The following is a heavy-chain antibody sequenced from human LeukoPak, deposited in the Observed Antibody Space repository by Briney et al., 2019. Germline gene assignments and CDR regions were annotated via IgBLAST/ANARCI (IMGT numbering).Heavy chain of an antibody. CDR2: ISVRGGST. CDR3: VKGIFGVIHYGLDV. J-gene: IGHJ6*02. D-gene: IGHD3-3*01. V-gene: IGHV3-23*01. CDR1: VFTFSSHA. Sequence: GGSLRLSCAASVFTFSSHAMSCVRQAPGKGREWGSAISVRGGSTYYADSVKGRFTISRDNSKNTLYLQMSSLRAEDTAIYYCVKGIFGVIHYGLDVWGQGTTVTVSS.